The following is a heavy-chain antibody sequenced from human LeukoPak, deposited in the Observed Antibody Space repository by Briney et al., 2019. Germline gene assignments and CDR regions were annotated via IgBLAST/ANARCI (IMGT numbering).Heavy chain of an antibody. Sequence: SETLSLTCTVSGGSISSYYWSWIRQPPGKGLEWIGYIYYSGSTNYNPSLKSRVTISVDTPKNQFSLKLSSVTAADTAVYYCARSIAVAGTDNWFDPWGQGTLVTVSS. J-gene: IGHJ5*02. CDR3: ARSIAVAGTDNWFDP. D-gene: IGHD6-19*01. V-gene: IGHV4-59*01. CDR2: IYYSGST. CDR1: GGSISSYY.